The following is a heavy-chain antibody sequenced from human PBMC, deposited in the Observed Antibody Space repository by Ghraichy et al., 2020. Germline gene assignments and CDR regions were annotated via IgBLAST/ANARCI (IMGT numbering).Heavy chain of an antibody. CDR2: IIPILGIA. J-gene: IGHJ4*02. V-gene: IGHV1-69*04. Sequence: SVKVSCKASGGTFSSYAISWVRQAPGQGLEWMGRIIPILGIANYAQKFQGRVTITADKSTSTAYMELSSLRSEDTAVYYCARLGSSSWYLDYWGQGTLVTVSS. CDR3: ARLGSSSWYLDY. D-gene: IGHD6-13*01. CDR1: GGTFSSYA.